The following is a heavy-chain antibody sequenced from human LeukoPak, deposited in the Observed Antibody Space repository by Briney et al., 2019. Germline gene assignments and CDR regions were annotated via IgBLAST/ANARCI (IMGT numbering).Heavy chain of an antibody. V-gene: IGHV7-4-1*02. D-gene: IGHD6-19*01. J-gene: IGHJ4*02. CDR2: INTYTGNP. CDR1: GYTFTTYG. CDR3: ATYHSSGWSYYFDY. Sequence: ASVKVSCKASGYTFTTYGISWVRQAPGQGLEWMGWINTYTGNPTYAQGFSGRFVFSLDTSVSTAYLQISSLKAEDTAVYYCATYHSSGWSYYFDYWGQGTLVTVSS.